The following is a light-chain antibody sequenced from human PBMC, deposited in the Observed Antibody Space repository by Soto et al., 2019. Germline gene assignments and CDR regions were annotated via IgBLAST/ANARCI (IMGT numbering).Light chain of an antibody. CDR3: QQYGSSPHT. J-gene: IGKJ2*01. CDR1: QRVSSSY. Sequence: EIVLTQSPGTLSLSPGERATVSCRASQRVSSSYLAWYQHKPGQAPRLLIYGASSRATCIPDRFSGSGSGTDFTLTISRLEPEDFAVYYCQQYGSSPHTFGQGTKLEIK. V-gene: IGKV3-20*01. CDR2: GAS.